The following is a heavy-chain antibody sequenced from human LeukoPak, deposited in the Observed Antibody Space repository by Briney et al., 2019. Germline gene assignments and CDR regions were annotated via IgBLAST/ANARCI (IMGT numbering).Heavy chain of an antibody. V-gene: IGHV3-23*01. CDR1: GFSFSDSA. D-gene: IGHD6-19*01. CDR2: ISGSGGST. J-gene: IGHJ4*02. CDR3: AKGTMWLVLTDFDY. Sequence: GGSLRLSCVASGFSFSDSAMYWVRQAPGKGLEWVSAISGSGGSTYYADSVKGRFTISRDNSKNTLYLQMNSLRAEDTAVYYCAKGTMWLVLTDFDYWGQGTLVTVSS.